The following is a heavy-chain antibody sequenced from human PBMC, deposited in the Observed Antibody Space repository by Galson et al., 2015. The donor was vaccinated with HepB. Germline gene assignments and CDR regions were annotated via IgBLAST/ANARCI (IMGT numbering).Heavy chain of an antibody. CDR3: TRGCHYYDSSACDL. Sequence: SLRLSCAAFGFTFSSYSMNWVRQAPGKGLEWVSAISSTTTYISYADSLKGRFTISRDNARNSLYLQMNSLRAEDTAVYYCTRGCHYYDSSACDLWGQGTLVTVSS. D-gene: IGHD3-22*01. CDR1: GFTFSSYS. J-gene: IGHJ5*02. V-gene: IGHV3-21*01. CDR2: ISSTTTYI.